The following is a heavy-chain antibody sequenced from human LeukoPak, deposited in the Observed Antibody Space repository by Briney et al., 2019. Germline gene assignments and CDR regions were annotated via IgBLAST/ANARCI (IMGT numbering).Heavy chain of an antibody. Sequence: SETLSLTCAVYGGSFSGYYWSWIRQPPGKGLEWIGEINHSGSTNYNPSLKSRVTISVDTSKNQFSLKLSSVTAADTAVYYCARGLGVAAAPLYYFDYWGQGTLVTVSS. J-gene: IGHJ4*02. CDR1: GGSFSGYY. D-gene: IGHD6-13*01. CDR2: INHSGST. V-gene: IGHV4-34*01. CDR3: ARGLGVAAAPLYYFDY.